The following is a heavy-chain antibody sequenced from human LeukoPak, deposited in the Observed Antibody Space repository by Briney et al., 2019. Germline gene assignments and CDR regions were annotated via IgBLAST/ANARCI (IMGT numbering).Heavy chain of an antibody. Sequence: GGSLRLSCAASGFTFSSYGMHWVRQAPGKGLEGGAVISYDGSNKYYADSVKGRFTISRDNSKNTLYLQMNSLRAEDTAVYYCAKDDYGDPYYFDYWGQGTLVTVSS. J-gene: IGHJ4*02. CDR1: GFTFSSYG. D-gene: IGHD4-17*01. CDR3: AKDDYGDPYYFDY. V-gene: IGHV3-30*18. CDR2: ISYDGSNK.